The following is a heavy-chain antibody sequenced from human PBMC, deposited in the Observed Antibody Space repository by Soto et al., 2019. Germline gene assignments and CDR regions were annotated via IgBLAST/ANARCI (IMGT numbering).Heavy chain of an antibody. CDR1: EFSFDSYT. J-gene: IGHJ5*02. D-gene: IGHD6-19*01. CDR2: ISSSSSYI. Sequence: EVQLVESGGGLVKPGGSLRLSCVASEFSFDSYTMNWVRQAPMKGMEWVSSISSSSSYIDYADSVKGRFTVSRDNGKNSLYLQMSSLRDEDTVMYYCARDYASGRYPWFDPWGQGILVTVSS. V-gene: IGHV3-21*01. CDR3: ARDYASGRYPWFDP.